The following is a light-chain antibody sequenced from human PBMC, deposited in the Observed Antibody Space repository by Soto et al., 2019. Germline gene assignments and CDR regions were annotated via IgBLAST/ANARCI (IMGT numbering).Light chain of an antibody. CDR1: QTISSW. J-gene: IGKJ5*01. V-gene: IGKV1-5*01. CDR3: QQRSNWPIT. CDR2: DAS. Sequence: DIQMTQSPSTLSGSVGDRVTITCRASQTISSWLAWYQQKPGKAPKLLIYDASSLESGVPSRFSGSGSGTEFTLTISSLEPEDFAVYYCQQRSNWPITFGQGTRLEIK.